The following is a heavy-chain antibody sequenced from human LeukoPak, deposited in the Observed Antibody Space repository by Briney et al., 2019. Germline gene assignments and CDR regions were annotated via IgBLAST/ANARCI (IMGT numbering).Heavy chain of an antibody. CDR3: ASKTGTTVTTSNWFDP. J-gene: IGHJ5*02. V-gene: IGHV4-34*01. CDR1: GGSFSGYY. D-gene: IGHD4-17*01. CDR2: INHSGST. Sequence: SETLSLTCAVYGGSFSGYYWSWIRQPPGKGLEWIGEINHSGSTNYNPSLKSRVTISVDTSKNQFSLKLSSVTAADTAVYYCASKTGTTVTTSNWFDPWGQGTLVTVSS.